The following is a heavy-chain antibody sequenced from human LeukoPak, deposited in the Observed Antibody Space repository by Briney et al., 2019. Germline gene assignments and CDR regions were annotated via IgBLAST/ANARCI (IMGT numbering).Heavy chain of an antibody. CDR2: IYHSGST. CDR1: GASVSSGSHY. CDR3: ARVDYYDSSGYYQYYFDY. V-gene: IGHV4-30-2*01. Sequence: SETLSLTCTVSGASVSSGSHYWSWIRQPPGKGLEWIGYIYHSGSTYYNPSLKSRVPISVDRSKNQFSLKLSSVTTADTAVYYCARVDYYDSSGYYQYYFDYWGQGTLVTVSS. D-gene: IGHD3-22*01. J-gene: IGHJ4*02.